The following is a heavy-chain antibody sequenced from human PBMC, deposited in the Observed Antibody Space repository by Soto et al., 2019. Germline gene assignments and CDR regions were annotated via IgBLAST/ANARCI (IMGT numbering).Heavy chain of an antibody. CDR2: IYYSGST. D-gene: IGHD4-17*01. V-gene: IGHV4-59*08. Sequence: SETLSLTCTVSGGSSSSYYWSWIRQPPGKGLEWIGYIYYSGSTNYNPSLKSRVTISVDTSKNQFSLKLSSVTAADTAVYYCARRYGPAFDYWGQGTLVTVSS. CDR3: ARRYGPAFDY. CDR1: GGSSSSYY. J-gene: IGHJ4*02.